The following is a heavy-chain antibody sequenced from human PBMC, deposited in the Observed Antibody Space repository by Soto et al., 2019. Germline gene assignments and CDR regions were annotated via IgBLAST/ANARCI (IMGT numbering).Heavy chain of an antibody. CDR3: ARDLLYNWNYSPFDY. CDR1: GGTFSSYA. V-gene: IGHV1-69*13. D-gene: IGHD1-7*01. CDR2: IIPIFGTA. Sequence: SVKVSCKASGGTFSSYAISWVRQAPGQGLEWMGGIIPIFGTANYAQKFQGRVTITADESTSTAYMELSSLRSEDTAVYYCARDLLYNWNYSPFDYWGQGTLVTVSS. J-gene: IGHJ4*02.